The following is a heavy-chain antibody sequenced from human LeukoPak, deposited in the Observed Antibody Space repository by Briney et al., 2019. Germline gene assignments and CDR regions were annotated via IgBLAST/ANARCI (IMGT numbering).Heavy chain of an antibody. J-gene: IGHJ6*03. D-gene: IGHD6-13*01. Sequence: TGGSLRLSCAASGFTFSSYEMNWVRQAPGKGLEWVSYISSSGSTIYYADSVKGRFTISRDNAKNSLYLQMNSLRAEDTAVYYCARAQHPGSSWFGTNYYYYYMDVWGKGTTVTISS. V-gene: IGHV3-48*03. CDR1: GFTFSSYE. CDR2: ISSSGSTI. CDR3: ARAQHPGSSWFGTNYYYYYMDV.